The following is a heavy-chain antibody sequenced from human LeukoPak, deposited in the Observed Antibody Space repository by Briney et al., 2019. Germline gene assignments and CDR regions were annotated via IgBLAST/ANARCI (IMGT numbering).Heavy chain of an antibody. Sequence: PGGSLRLSCAASGFTFRNYAMSWVREAPGKGLEWVSGITGSAHITYHAGSVKGRFTISRDNSNNTLYLQMNSLRAEDTAVYYCAKAGSGWYGDSPSESWGQGILVTVSS. CDR3: AKAGSGWYGDSPSES. D-gene: IGHD6-19*01. V-gene: IGHV3-23*01. J-gene: IGHJ5*02. CDR1: GFTFRNYA. CDR2: ITGSAHIT.